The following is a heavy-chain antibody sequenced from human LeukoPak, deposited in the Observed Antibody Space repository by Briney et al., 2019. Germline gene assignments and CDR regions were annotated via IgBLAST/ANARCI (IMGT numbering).Heavy chain of an antibody. CDR3: AKLDYYDSH. CDR1: GFTVSNNY. CDR2: IYSGGST. J-gene: IGHJ4*02. Sequence: GGSLRLSCAASGFTVSNNYMSWARQAPGKGLEWVSVIYSGGSTYYADSVKGRFTISRHNSENTLYLQMNSLRAEDTAVYYCAKLDYYDSHWGQGTLVTVSS. V-gene: IGHV3-53*04. D-gene: IGHD3-22*01.